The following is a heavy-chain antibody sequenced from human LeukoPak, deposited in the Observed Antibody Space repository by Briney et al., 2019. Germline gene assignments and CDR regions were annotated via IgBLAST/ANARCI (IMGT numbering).Heavy chain of an antibody. V-gene: IGHV1-18*04. D-gene: IGHD1-1*01. Sequence: RASVKVSCKASGYTFTGYYMHWVRQAPGQGLEWMGWVSAYNGNTNYAQKLQGRVTMTTDTSTSTVYMELRSLRSDDTAMYYCARQRYNWNARGDDAFDIWGQGTMVTVSS. J-gene: IGHJ3*02. CDR1: GYTFTGYY. CDR3: ARQRYNWNARGDDAFDI. CDR2: VSAYNGNT.